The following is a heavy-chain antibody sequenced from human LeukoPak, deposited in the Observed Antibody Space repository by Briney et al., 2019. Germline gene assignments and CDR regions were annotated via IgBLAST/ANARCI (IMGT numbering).Heavy chain of an antibody. CDR3: ARWRGYCSGGSCPGFDY. Sequence: GASVKVSCKSSGYTFTSYGISWVRQAPGQGLEWMGWISAYNGSTNYAQKLQGRVTITTDTSTSTAYMELRSLRSDDTAVYYCARWRGYCSGGSCPGFDYWGQGTLVTVSS. CDR1: GYTFTSYG. CDR2: ISAYNGST. D-gene: IGHD2-15*01. V-gene: IGHV1-18*01. J-gene: IGHJ4*02.